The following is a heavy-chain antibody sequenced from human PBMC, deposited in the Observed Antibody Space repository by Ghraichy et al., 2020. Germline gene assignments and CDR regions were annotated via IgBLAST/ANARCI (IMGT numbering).Heavy chain of an antibody. Sequence: SETLSLICTVSGGSISSSTYYWGWIRQPPGKGLEWIGGVYYSGSTYFNPSLKSRVTISVDTSKNQFSLKLISVTAADTAVYYCGRHHYSNGWFWDFDYWGLGSMVTDSS. D-gene: IGHD6-19*01. J-gene: IGHJ4*02. V-gene: IGHV4-39*01. CDR2: VYYSGST. CDR3: GRHHYSNGWFWDFDY. CDR1: GGSISSSTYY.